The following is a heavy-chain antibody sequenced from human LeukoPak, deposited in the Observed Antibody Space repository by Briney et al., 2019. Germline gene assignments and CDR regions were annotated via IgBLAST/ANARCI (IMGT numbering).Heavy chain of an antibody. Sequence: KPSETLSPTCTVSGGSISTYYWSWIRQPPGKGLEWIGYISYSGTTNYNPSLKSRVTMSVDTSKNQFSLNLSSVTAADTAVYYCARSGGGDPLVWGQGTLVTVSS. CDR2: ISYSGTT. V-gene: IGHV4-59*01. J-gene: IGHJ4*02. D-gene: IGHD2-21*02. CDR1: GGSISTYY. CDR3: ARSGGGDPLV.